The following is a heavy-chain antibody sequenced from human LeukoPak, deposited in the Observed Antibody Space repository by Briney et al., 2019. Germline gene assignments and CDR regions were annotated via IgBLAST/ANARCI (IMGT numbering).Heavy chain of an antibody. V-gene: IGHV3-23*01. J-gene: IGHJ4*02. CDR2: ISGSGGST. D-gene: IGHD5-12*01. CDR3: AKRGVVATIREGFDY. CDR1: GFTFSSYA. Sequence: PGGSLRLSCAASGFTFSSYAMSWVRQAPGKGLEWVSAISGSGGSTYYADSVEGRFTISRDNSKNTLYLQMNSLRAEDTAVYYCAKRGVVATIREGFDYWGQGTLVTVSS.